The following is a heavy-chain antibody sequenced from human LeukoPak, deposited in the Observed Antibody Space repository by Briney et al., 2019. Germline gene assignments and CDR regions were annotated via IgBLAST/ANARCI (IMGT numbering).Heavy chain of an antibody. CDR1: GDSVSSSNYY. J-gene: IGHJ5*02. D-gene: IGHD3-16*01. CDR3: ARRRGKGAVNWFAP. CDR2: LYYDGRT. V-gene: IGHV4-39*01. Sequence: SETLSLTCTVFGDSVSSSNYYWAWFRQPPGKGLDWIGSLYYDGRTYYSPSLESRVTVSVDTSKNQFALKLTSVTAADTAVYYCARRRGKGAVNWFAPGGPGPLVTVSS.